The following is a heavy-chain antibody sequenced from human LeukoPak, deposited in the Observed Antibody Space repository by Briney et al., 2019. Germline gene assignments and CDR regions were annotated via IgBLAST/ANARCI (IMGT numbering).Heavy chain of an antibody. CDR3: AKGLSSLPPRGVCFDY. D-gene: IGHD3-10*01. V-gene: IGHV3-23*01. J-gene: IGHJ4*02. CDR2: ISNSGGST. CDR1: GFTFSSYA. Sequence: GGSLRLSCAASGFTFSSYAMSWVRQAPGKGLEWVSVISNSGGSTYYADSVKGRFTIPRDNSKNTLYLQMNSLRAEDTAVYYCAKGLSSLPPRGVCFDYWGQGTLVTVSS.